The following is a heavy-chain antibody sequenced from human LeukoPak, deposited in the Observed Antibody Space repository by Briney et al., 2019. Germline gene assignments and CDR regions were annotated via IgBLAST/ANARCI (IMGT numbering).Heavy chain of an antibody. CDR2: INPSSGDT. D-gene: IGHD4-11*01. CDR3: ARVEDYSNPYLDY. V-gene: IGHV1-2*06. Sequence: ASVKVSCKASAYTFTDYYVHWVRQAPGQGLEWMGRINPSSGDTNYAQNFQGRVTMTRDTSISTAYMELSRLRSDDTAVYYCARVEDYSNPYLDYWGQGTLVTVSS. J-gene: IGHJ4*02. CDR1: AYTFTDYY.